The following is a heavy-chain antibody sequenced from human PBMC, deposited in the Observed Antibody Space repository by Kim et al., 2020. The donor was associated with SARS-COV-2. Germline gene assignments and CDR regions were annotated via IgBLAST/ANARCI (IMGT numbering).Heavy chain of an antibody. J-gene: IGHJ4*02. V-gene: IGHV3-15*01. Sequence: GGTEDYAAPVKGRFTISRDDSKNTLYLQMNSLKTEDTAVYYCTGWATRFDYWGQGTLVTVSS. CDR2: GGTE. D-gene: IGHD2-2*01. CDR3: TGWATRFDY.